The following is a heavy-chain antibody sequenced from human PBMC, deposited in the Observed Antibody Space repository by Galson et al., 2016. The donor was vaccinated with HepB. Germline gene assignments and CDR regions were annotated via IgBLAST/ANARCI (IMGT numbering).Heavy chain of an antibody. CDR1: GYTFSSYA. V-gene: IGHV1-3*01. CDR3: ARRIVVGATDP. D-gene: IGHD1-26*01. J-gene: IGHJ5*02. Sequence: SVKVSCKASGYTFSSYAMHWVRQAPGQRLEWMGWINAGNGNTKYSQKFQGRVNITSDTYASTVTMELSRLTSEDTAVYYCARRIVVGATDPWGQGTLVTVSS. CDR2: INAGNGNT.